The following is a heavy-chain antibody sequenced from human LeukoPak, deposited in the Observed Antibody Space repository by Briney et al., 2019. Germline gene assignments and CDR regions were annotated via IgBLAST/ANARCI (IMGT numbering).Heavy chain of an antibody. J-gene: IGHJ4*02. CDR1: GFTFDDYG. CDR3: AKEGYSYGYYFDY. D-gene: IGHD5-18*01. CDR2: ISGLGGST. V-gene: IGHV3-43*02. Sequence: GGSLRLSCAASGFTFDDYGMHWVRQTPGKGLQWVSLISGLGGSTYYADSVKGRFTISRDNSKNSLYLQMNSLRTEDTALYYCAKEGYSYGYYFDYWGQGTLVTVSS.